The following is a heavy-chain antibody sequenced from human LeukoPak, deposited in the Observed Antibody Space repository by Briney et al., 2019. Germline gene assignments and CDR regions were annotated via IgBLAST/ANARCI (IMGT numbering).Heavy chain of an antibody. CDR1: GFTFSSYA. V-gene: IGHV3-23*01. Sequence: QSGGSLKLSCAASGFTFSSYAMSWVRQAPGKGLEWVSAISGSGGSTYYADSVKGRFTISRDNSKNTLYLQMNSLRAGDTAVYYCAKVVATIRWFDYWGQGTLVTVSS. CDR3: AKVVATIRWFDY. D-gene: IGHD5-24*01. J-gene: IGHJ4*02. CDR2: ISGSGGST.